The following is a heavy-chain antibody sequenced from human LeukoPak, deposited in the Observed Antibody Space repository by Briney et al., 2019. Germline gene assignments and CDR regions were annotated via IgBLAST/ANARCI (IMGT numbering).Heavy chain of an antibody. CDR2: INHSGST. J-gene: IGHJ4*02. CDR1: AESLSGYS. CDR3: ARGPDGYCSSASCRHYFDY. Sequence: PSETLSLTCAVYAESLSGYSYIWIRQPPGKGLDWIGKINHSGSTNYNPSLKSRVTISINTSKNQFSLKLSSVTAADTAVYYCARGPDGYCSSASCRHYFDYWGQGTLVTVSS. V-gene: IGHV4-34*01. D-gene: IGHD2-2*03.